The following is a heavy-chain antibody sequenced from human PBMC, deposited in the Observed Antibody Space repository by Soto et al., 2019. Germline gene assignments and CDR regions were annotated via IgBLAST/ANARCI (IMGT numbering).Heavy chain of an antibody. CDR1: GFTFSSYA. Sequence: EVQLVESGGGLVQPGGSLRLSCAASGFTFSSYAMHWVRQAPGKGLEYVSAISSNGGSTYYANSVKGRFTISRDNSKNTLYLQMVSLRAEDMAVYYCARDSCSSTSCYNGPDYWGQGTLVTVSS. V-gene: IGHV3-64*01. J-gene: IGHJ4*02. D-gene: IGHD2-2*01. CDR2: ISSNGGST. CDR3: ARDSCSSTSCYNGPDY.